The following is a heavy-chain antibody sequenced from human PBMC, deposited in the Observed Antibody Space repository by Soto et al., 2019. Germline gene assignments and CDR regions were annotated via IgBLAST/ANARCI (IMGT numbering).Heavy chain of an antibody. CDR1: GFTFSSYA. D-gene: IGHD6-13*01. Sequence: GGSLRLSCAASGFTFSSYAMSWVRQAPGKGLEWVSAISGSGGGTYYADSVKGRFTISRDNSRNTLYLQMNSLRAEDTAVYYCAKDGAAAGTPDDYWGQGTPVTV. J-gene: IGHJ4*02. CDR2: ISGSGGGT. V-gene: IGHV3-23*01. CDR3: AKDGAAAGTPDDY.